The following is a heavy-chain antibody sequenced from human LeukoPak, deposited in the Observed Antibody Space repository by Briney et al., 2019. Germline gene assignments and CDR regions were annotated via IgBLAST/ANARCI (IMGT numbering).Heavy chain of an antibody. CDR2: IKQDGSEK. Sequence: TGGSLRLSCAASGITLSVYWMSWVRQAPGKGLEWVANIKQDGSEKCYRDSVQGRFTISRDNAKNSLYLQMNSLRAEDTAVYYCARSGSGYFDYWGQGSLVTASS. CDR1: GITLSVYW. J-gene: IGHJ4*02. V-gene: IGHV3-7*01. CDR3: ARSGSGYFDY.